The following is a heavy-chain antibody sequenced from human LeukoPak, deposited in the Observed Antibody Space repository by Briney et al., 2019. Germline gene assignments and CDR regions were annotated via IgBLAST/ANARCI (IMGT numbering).Heavy chain of an antibody. CDR2: IYTSGST. CDR1: GGSISSGSYY. D-gene: IGHD4-11*01. CDR3: AREDYSYPTSGPFDP. J-gene: IGHJ5*02. Sequence: SETLSLTCTVSGGSISSGSYYWSWIRQPAGKGLEWIGRIYTSGSTNYNPSLKSRVTISVDTSKNQFSLRLSSVTAADTAVYYCAREDYSYPTSGPFDPWGQGTLVTVSS. V-gene: IGHV4-61*02.